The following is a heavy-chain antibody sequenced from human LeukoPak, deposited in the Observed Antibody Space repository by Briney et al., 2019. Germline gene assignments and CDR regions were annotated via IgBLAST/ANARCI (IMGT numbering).Heavy chain of an antibody. CDR1: GFTFDDYA. CDR2: ISWNSGSI. J-gene: IGHJ4*02. D-gene: IGHD1-26*01. CDR3: AKGSGSYWGGYYFDY. V-gene: IGHV3-9*01. Sequence: GRSLRLSCAASGFTFDDYAMHWVRQAPGKGLEWVSGISWNSGSIGYADSVKGRFTISRDNAKNSLYLQMNSLRAEDTALYYCAKGSGSYWGGYYFDYWGQGTLVTVSS.